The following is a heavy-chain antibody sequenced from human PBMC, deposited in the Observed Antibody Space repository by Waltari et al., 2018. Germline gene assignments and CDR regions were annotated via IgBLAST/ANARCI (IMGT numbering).Heavy chain of an antibody. J-gene: IGHJ4*02. CDR1: GYSISSGYY. V-gene: IGHV4-38-2*01. Sequence: QVQLQESGPGLVKPSETLSLTCAVSGYSISSGYYWGWIRQPPGKGLEWIGGIHHSGSTYYNPSLKRRVPISVDTSKNQFSLKLSSVTAADTAVYYCARPGIAAAGSIDYWGQGTLVTVSS. CDR3: ARPGIAAAGSIDY. D-gene: IGHD6-13*01. CDR2: IHHSGST.